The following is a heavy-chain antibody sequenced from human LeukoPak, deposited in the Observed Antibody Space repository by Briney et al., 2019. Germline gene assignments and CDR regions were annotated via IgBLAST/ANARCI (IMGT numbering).Heavy chain of an antibody. J-gene: IGHJ4*02. Sequence: GGSLRLSCAASGFKFDDYGMHWVRQAPGKGLEWVSGISWNSGNIGYADSVKGRFTISRDDAKNSLYLQMNSLREEDKALYFCTRASPPFGGVVAPSYYFDSWGLGTLVTVYS. V-gene: IGHV3-9*01. D-gene: IGHD3-16*02. CDR2: ISWNSGNI. CDR3: TRASPPFGGVVAPSYYFDS. CDR1: GFKFDDYG.